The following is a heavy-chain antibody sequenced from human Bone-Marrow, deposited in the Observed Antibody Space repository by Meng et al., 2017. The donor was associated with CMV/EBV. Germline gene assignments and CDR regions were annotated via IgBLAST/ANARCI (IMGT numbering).Heavy chain of an antibody. V-gene: IGHV4-59*01. Sequence: GSLRLSCAASGFTFSNYWMSWVRQAPGKGLEWIGYIYYSGSTNYNPSLKSRVTISVDTSKNQFSLKLSSVTAADTAVYYCARDSRNWFDPWGQGTLVTVSS. CDR3: ARDSRNWFDP. CDR2: IYYSGST. J-gene: IGHJ5*02. CDR1: GFTFSNYW.